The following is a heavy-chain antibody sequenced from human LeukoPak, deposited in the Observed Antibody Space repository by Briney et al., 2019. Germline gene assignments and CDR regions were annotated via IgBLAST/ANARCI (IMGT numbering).Heavy chain of an antibody. D-gene: IGHD3-22*01. CDR1: GNSVSSTYY. CDR3: AGQHDANGYYFY. CDR2: IYHSGST. Sequence: SETLSLTCAVTGNSVSSTYYWGWIRQAPGKGLEWIGSIYHSGSTYYNPSLRSRVTIAVDTSKNRFSLKMSSVTAADTAVYYCAGQHDANGYYFYWGRGTLVTVSS. V-gene: IGHV4-38-2*01. J-gene: IGHJ4*02.